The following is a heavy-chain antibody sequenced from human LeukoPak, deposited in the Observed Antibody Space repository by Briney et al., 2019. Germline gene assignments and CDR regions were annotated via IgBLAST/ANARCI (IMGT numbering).Heavy chain of an antibody. V-gene: IGHV1-18*01. CDR2: NSTYNGDT. Sequence: GASVKVSCKASGYTFTNFDITWVRQAPGQGLEWMGWNSTYNGDTKYAQKFQDRVTMTTDTSTSTAYMELRSLRSGDSAVYYCARGSTPIDYWGQGTLVTVSS. CDR3: ARGSTPIDY. CDR1: GYTFTNFD. J-gene: IGHJ4*02.